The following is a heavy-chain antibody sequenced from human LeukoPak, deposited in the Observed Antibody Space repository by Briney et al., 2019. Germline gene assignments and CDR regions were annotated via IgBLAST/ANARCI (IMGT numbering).Heavy chain of an antibody. D-gene: IGHD2-15*01. V-gene: IGHV3-20*04. CDR3: ARDPPLYCSGGSCFSDY. Sequence: RAGGSLRLSCAASGFTFDDYGMSWVRQAPGKGLECVSGINWNGGSTGYADSVKGRFTISRDNAKNSLYLQMNSLRAEDTALYYCARDPPLYCSGGSCFSDYWGQGTLVTVSS. CDR2: INWNGGST. J-gene: IGHJ4*02. CDR1: GFTFDDYG.